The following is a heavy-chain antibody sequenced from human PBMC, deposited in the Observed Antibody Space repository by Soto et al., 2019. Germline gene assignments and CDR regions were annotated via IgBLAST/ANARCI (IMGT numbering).Heavy chain of an antibody. V-gene: IGHV1-2*02. Sequence: ASVKVSCKASGYTFTGYYIHWVRQAPGQGLEWMGWINPNSGDTNLAQKFQGRVTMTRDTSISTTYMELSRLASDDTAAYFCARGIVVRGQGWFDPWGQGTQVTVSS. CDR1: GYTFTGYY. J-gene: IGHJ5*02. CDR2: INPNSGDT. CDR3: ARGIVVRGQGWFDP. D-gene: IGHD2-15*01.